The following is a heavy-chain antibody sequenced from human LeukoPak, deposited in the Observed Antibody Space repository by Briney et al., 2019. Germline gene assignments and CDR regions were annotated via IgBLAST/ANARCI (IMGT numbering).Heavy chain of an antibody. CDR2: INPSDGST. J-gene: IGHJ3*02. V-gene: IGHV1-46*01. Sequence: GASVKVSCKASGYTLTNYNLHWVRQAPGQGLEWVGQINPSDGSTKYAQKFQGKVTMTTDTSTSTAYMELRSLRSDDTAVYYCALDEPRSDAFDIWGQGTMVTVSS. CDR1: GYTLTNYN. CDR3: ALDEPRSDAFDI. D-gene: IGHD1-14*01.